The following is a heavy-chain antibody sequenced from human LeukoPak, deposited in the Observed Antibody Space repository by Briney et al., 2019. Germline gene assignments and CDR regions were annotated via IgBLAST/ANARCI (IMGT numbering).Heavy chain of an antibody. D-gene: IGHD4-17*01. Sequence: SVKVSCKASGGTFSSYAISWVRQAPGQGLEWMGRINPIFGTANYAQKFQGRVTITTDESTSTAYMELSSLRSGDTAVYYCASRYDYGDYAAFYWGQGTLVTVSS. V-gene: IGHV1-69*05. J-gene: IGHJ4*02. CDR1: GGTFSSYA. CDR3: ASRYDYGDYAAFY. CDR2: INPIFGTA.